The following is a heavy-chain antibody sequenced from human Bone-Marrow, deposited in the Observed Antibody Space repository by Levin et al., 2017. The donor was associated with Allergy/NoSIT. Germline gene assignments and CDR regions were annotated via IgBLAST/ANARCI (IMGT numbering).Heavy chain of an antibody. CDR1: GFAFSTYA. J-gene: IGHJ4*02. CDR2: ISGSGSHT. D-gene: IGHD6-19*01. V-gene: IGHV3-23*01. Sequence: PGGSLRLSCAASGFAFSTYALTWVRQAPGKGLEWVSGISGSGSHTWYADPVKGRFTISRDKSKNSMYLQMDSLRVEDTAVYYCAKTNQYSSGCFESWGQGTLVTVSS. CDR3: AKTNQYSSGCFES.